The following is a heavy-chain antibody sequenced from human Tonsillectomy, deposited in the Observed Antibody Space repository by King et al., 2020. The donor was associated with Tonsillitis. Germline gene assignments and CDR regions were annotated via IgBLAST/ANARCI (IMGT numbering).Heavy chain of an antibody. J-gene: IGHJ3*02. CDR1: GFRFSDYG. CDR3: ANLPVDSFDI. CDR2: LVHDGRNK. V-gene: IGHV3-30*02. Sequence: VQLVESGGGVAQPGGSLRLSCAASGFRFSDYGMHWVRQAPGRGLEWVASLVHDGRNKKYVDSVKGRFSISRDNNKRTLYLQMNSLRAEDTAIYYCANLPVDSFDIWGQGTWVIVSS.